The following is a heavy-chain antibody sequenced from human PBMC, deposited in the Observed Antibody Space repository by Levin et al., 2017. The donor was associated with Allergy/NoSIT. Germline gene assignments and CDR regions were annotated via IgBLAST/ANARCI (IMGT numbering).Heavy chain of an antibody. Sequence: GESLKISCKASGYTFTGYYVHWVRQAPGQGLEWIGWIYPFSGDTNYAQKFQGKVTITRDTMKTAYLELSRQRSDDTAVYYWASFPPNYPLREHPPKDFYYGLDVWGQGTTVIVSS. J-gene: IGHJ6*02. D-gene: IGHD1-7*01. CDR3: ASFPPNYPLREHPPKDFYYGLDV. CDR1: GYTFTGYY. CDR2: IYPFSGDT. V-gene: IGHV1-2*02.